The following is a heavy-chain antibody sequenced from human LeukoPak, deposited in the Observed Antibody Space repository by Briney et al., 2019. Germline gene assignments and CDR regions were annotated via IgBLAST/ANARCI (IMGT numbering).Heavy chain of an antibody. V-gene: IGHV1-2*06. Sequence: ASVKVSCKASGYTFTGYYMHWVRQAPGQGLEWMGRINPNSGGTNYAQKFQSRVTMTRDTSISTAYMEPSRLRSDDTAVYYCARSASCSGGSCPLHTGRGYWGQGTLVTVSS. CDR3: ARSASCSGGSCPLHTGRGY. D-gene: IGHD2-15*01. CDR2: INPNSGGT. J-gene: IGHJ4*02. CDR1: GYTFTGYY.